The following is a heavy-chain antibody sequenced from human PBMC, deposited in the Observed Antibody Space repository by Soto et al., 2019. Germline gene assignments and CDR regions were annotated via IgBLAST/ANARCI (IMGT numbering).Heavy chain of an antibody. CDR3: ATGLPGLGNSSSWYGYYYYGMDG. D-gene: IGHD6-13*01. V-gene: IGHV1-24*01. CDR2: FDPEDGET. J-gene: IGHJ6*02. CDR1: GYTLTELS. Sequence: ASVKVSCKVSGYTLTELSMHWVRQAPGKGLEWMGGFDPEDGETIYAQKFQGRVTMTEDTSTDTAYMELSSLRSEDTAVYYCATGLPGLGNSSSWYGYYYYGMDGWAQGTTDTVSS.